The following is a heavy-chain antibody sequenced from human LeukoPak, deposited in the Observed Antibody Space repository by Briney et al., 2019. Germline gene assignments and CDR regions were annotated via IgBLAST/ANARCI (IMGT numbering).Heavy chain of an antibody. V-gene: IGHV3-21*01. CDR3: ARREGVYWHFDL. D-gene: IGHD1-14*01. CDR1: GFTFRSYN. CDR2: ISSSSTYI. Sequence: GGSLRLSCAASGFTFRSYNMSWVRQAPGKGLEWVSYISSSSTYIYYADSVKGRFTISRDNAQNSLFLQMNSLRAEDTAVYYCARREGVYWHFDLWGRGTLVTVS. J-gene: IGHJ2*01.